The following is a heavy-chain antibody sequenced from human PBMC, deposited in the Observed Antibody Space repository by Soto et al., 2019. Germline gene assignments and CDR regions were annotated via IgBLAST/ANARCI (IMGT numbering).Heavy chain of an antibody. Sequence: VQLVESGGDVFQAGTSLTLSCGASGFTLSGYGMHWVRQAPGNGLEWVSFVSYGGHNKYYGDSVRGRFTIARDNSKRTLFLHMNSLRKEDTAVYYCTFSDSSEVDHWGQGALVTVSA. CDR1: GFTLSGYG. CDR3: TFSDSSEVDH. CDR2: VSYGGHNK. D-gene: IGHD6-6*01. V-gene: IGHV3-30*03. J-gene: IGHJ4*02.